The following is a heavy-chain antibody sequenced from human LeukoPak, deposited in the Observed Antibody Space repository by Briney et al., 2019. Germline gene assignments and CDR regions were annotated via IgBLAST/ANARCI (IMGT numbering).Heavy chain of an antibody. D-gene: IGHD1-14*01. CDR3: AREDSTGWFDP. CDR2: IYYSGST. J-gene: IGHJ5*02. V-gene: IGHV4-39*07. Sequence: PSETLSLTCTVSGGSITNNSYWAWIRQPPGKGLEWIGRIYYSGSTYYNPSLKSRVTISLGTSNNQFSLKLSSATAADTAVYYCAREDSTGWFDPWGQGTLVTVSS. CDR1: GGSITNNSY.